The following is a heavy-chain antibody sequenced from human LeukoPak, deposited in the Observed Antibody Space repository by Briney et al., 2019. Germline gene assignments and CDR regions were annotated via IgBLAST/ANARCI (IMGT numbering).Heavy chain of an antibody. Sequence: SETLSLTCTVAGGSVNSGSYYWAWNRQPPGKGLEYIVSIYSDGSTYYNPSLKSRVTVSVDTSKNEFSLRLSSVTAADTAVYYCARHQRQDPFDIWGQVTMVTVTS. CDR2: IYSDGST. J-gene: IGHJ3*02. CDR1: GGSVNSGSYY. V-gene: IGHV4-39*01. CDR3: ARHQRQDPFDI.